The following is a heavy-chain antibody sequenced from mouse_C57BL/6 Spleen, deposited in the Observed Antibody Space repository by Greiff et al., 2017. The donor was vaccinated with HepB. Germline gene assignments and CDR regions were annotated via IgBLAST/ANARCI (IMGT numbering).Heavy chain of an antibody. Sequence: EVQRVESGGDLVKPGGSLKLSCAASGFTFSSYGMSWVRQTPDKRLEWVATISSGGSYTYYPDSVKGRFTISRDNAKNTLYLQMSSLKSEDTAMYYCARETVVARHWYFDVWGTGTTVTVSS. CDR2: ISSGGSYT. CDR1: GFTFSSYG. V-gene: IGHV5-6*01. CDR3: ARETVVARHWYFDV. J-gene: IGHJ1*03. D-gene: IGHD1-1*01.